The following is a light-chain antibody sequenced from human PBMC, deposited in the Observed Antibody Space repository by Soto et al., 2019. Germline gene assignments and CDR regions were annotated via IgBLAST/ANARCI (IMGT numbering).Light chain of an antibody. CDR1: QRLVHSDGNTY. V-gene: IGKV2-30*02. J-gene: IGKJ1*01. CDR2: RVS. CDR3: MQGTHWPRT. Sequence: DAVLTQSPVSLPVTLVQPASISCRSSQRLVHSDGNTYLNWFLQRPGQSPRRLVYRVSNRDSGVPDKISGSGSGTYFTLEISRVEAEDIGVYFCMQGTHWPRTFGQGTKVDIK.